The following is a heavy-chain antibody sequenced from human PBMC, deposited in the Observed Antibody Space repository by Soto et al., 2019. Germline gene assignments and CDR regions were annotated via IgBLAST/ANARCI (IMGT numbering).Heavy chain of an antibody. J-gene: IGHJ6*02. V-gene: IGHV5-51*01. Sequence: PGESLKISCKGSGYSFTSYWIGWVRQMPGKGLEWMGIIYPGDSDTRYSPSFQGQVTISADKSISTAYLQWSSLKASDTAMYYYARLATTVPAAIGMDVWGQGTTVTVSS. CDR1: GYSFTSYW. CDR2: IYPGDSDT. D-gene: IGHD2-2*01. CDR3: ARLATTVPAAIGMDV.